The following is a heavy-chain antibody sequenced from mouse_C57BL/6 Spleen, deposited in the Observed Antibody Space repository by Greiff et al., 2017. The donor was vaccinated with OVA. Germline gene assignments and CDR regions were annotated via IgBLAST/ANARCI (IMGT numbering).Heavy chain of an antibody. Sequence: EVKLVESGPELVKPGASVKIPCKASGYTFTDYNMDWVKQSHGKSLEWIGDINPNNGGTIYNQKFKGKATLTVDKSSSTAYMELRSLTSEDTAVYYCARLLWGYYAMDYWGQGTSVTVSS. D-gene: IGHD1-1*02. CDR3: ARLLWGYYAMDY. J-gene: IGHJ4*01. V-gene: IGHV1-18*01. CDR2: INPNNGGT. CDR1: GYTFTDYN.